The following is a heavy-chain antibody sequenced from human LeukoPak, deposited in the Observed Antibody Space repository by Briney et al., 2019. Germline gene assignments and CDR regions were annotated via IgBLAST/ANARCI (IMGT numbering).Heavy chain of an antibody. V-gene: IGHV1-18*01. CDR2: ISAYNGNT. CDR1: GYTFTIYG. Sequence: ASVKVSCKASGYTFTIYGISWVRQAPGQGLEWMGWISAYNGNTNYAQKLQGGVTMTTDTSTSTAYMELRSLRSDDTAVYYCARAMSTDLYYYYYYMDVWGKGTTVTVSS. J-gene: IGHJ6*03. CDR3: ARAMSTDLYYYYYYMDV. D-gene: IGHD2-2*01.